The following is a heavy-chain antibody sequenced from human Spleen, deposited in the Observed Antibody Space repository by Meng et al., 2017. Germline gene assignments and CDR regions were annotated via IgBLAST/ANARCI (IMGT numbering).Heavy chain of an antibody. CDR3: ARTRVGAAKDAFDI. D-gene: IGHD1-26*01. V-gene: IGHV1-46*01. Sequence: ASVKVSCKASGHTFTSNYMHWVRQAPGQGLEWMGIINPSGGGITYSQKFQGRVTMTRDTSTSTVYMELSSLRSEDTAVYYCARTRVGAAKDAFDIWSQGTMVTVSS. J-gene: IGHJ3*02. CDR1: GHTFTSNY. CDR2: INPSGGGI.